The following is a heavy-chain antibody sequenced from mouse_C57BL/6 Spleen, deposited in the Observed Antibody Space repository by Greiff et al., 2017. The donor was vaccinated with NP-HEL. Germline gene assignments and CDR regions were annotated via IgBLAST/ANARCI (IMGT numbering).Heavy chain of an antibody. D-gene: IGHD1-1*01. CDR1: GYTFTSYW. J-gene: IGHJ2*01. CDR2: IDPSDSYT. V-gene: IGHV1-69*01. CDR3: AREAVTTVVARGYYFDY. Sequence: VKLQQPGAELVMPGASVKLSCKASGYTFTSYWMHWVKQRPGQGLEWIGEIDPSDSYTNYNQKFKGKSTLTVDKSSSTAYMQLSSLTSEDSAVYYCAREAVTTVVARGYYFDYWGQGTTLTVSS.